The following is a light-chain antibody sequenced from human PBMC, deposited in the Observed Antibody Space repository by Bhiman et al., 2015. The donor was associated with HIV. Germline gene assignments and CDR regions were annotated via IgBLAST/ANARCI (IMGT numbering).Light chain of an antibody. J-gene: IGLJ1*01. CDR3: SSYTTSSTYV. Sequence: QSALTQPASVSGSPGQSITISCIGTSSDLGGYNYVSWYQQYPGKAPKLMIYDVSNRPSGVPNRFSGSKSDNTASLTISGLQAEDEADYYCSSYTTSSTYVFGTGTKVTVL. CDR2: DVS. V-gene: IGLV2-14*03. CDR1: SSDLGGYNY.